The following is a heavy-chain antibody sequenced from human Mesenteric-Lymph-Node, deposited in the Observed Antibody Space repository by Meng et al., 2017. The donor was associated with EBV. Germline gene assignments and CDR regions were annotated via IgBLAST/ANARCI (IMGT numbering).Heavy chain of an antibody. CDR2: ISHDGVVT. CDR1: GFTFSSYW. CDR3: TRDVAWKLFDY. D-gene: IGHD1-1*01. V-gene: IGHV3-74*01. J-gene: IGHJ4*02. Sequence: VQLVESGGGLVQPGGSLRLSCAASGFTFSSYWMHWVRQAPGKGLVWVSRISHDGVVTTYADSVKGRFTVSRDNAKNTLYLQMNSLTAEDTAVYYCTRDVAWKLFDYWGQGTLVTASS.